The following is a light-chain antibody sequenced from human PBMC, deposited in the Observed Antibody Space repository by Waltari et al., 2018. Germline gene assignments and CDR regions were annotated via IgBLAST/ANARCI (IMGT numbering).Light chain of an antibody. J-gene: IGLJ1*01. CDR1: SSDVGGYNY. Sequence: QSALTQPASVSGSPGQSITISCTGTSSDVGGYNYVSWYQQHPGKAPKFMIYDVSNRPYGGLTRFSGSTSGNTASLTISGLQAEDEADYYCSSYTSSYTYVFGTGTKVTVL. CDR3: SSYTSSYTYV. V-gene: IGLV2-14*03. CDR2: DVS.